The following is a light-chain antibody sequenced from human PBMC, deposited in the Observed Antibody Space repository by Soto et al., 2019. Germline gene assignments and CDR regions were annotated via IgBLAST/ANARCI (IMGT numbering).Light chain of an antibody. CDR2: NNN. CDR1: GSNIGSST. V-gene: IGLV1-44*01. CDR3: AAWDDSLKGVA. J-gene: IGLJ2*01. Sequence: SVLTQPPSASGTPGRRVTISCSGSGSNIGSSTVNWYQQLPGTAPKLLMYNNNQRPSGVPDRFSGSKSGTSASLAISELQSEDEADYYCAAWDDSLKGVAFGGGTKLTVL.